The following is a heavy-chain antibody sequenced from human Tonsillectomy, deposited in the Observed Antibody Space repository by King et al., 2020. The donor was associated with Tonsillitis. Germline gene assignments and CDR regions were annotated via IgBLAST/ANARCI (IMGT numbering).Heavy chain of an antibody. CDR1: GGSLSSGGYS. CDR3: ARDSDSGGNADYGFDV. V-gene: IGHV4-30-2*01. Sequence: VQLQESDSRLVKPSQTLSLTCAVSGGSLSSGGYSWSWIRQPPGKGLEWIGYILHSGSSYSNPSLKSRVTISVDRSKNQFSLKLSSVTAADTAVYYCARDSDSGGNADYGFDVWGQGTTVTVSS. J-gene: IGHJ6*02. CDR2: ILHSGSS. D-gene: IGHD4-23*01.